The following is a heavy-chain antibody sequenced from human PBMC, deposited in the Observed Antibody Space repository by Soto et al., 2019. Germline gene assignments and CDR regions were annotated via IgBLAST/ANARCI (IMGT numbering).Heavy chain of an antibody. J-gene: IGHJ5*02. D-gene: IGHD6-6*01. Sequence: PGGSLRLSCAASGFTFSSYSMNWVRQAPGKGLEWVSYISSSSSTIYCADSVKGRFTISRDNAKNSLYLQMNSLRAEDTAVYYCARDDYSSSSNWFDPWGQGTLVTVSS. CDR2: ISSSSSTI. V-gene: IGHV3-48*01. CDR1: GFTFSSYS. CDR3: ARDDYSSSSNWFDP.